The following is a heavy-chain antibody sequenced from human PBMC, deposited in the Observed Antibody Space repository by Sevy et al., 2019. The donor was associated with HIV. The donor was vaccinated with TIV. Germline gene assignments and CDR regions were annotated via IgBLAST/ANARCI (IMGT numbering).Heavy chain of an antibody. D-gene: IGHD5-12*01. CDR2: IFPSGGS. J-gene: IGHJ5*01. Sequence: SETLSLTCNVSGGSMRSGRYYWAWIRQPAGKGLERIGRIFPSGGSNFNPSMMSRVSMSIDTSKKQFSLTLTSVTAADTAVYYCARAERDGYNYGFFDSWGPGTRVTVSS. CDR3: ARAERDGYNYGFFDS. CDR1: GGSMRSGRYY. V-gene: IGHV4-61*02.